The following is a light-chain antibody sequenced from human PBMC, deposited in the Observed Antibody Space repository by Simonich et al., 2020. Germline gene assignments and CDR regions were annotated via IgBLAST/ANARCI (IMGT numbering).Light chain of an antibody. V-gene: IGLV2-14*01. CDR2: DVI. Sequence: QSALTQPASVSGSPGQSITISCTGTSSDVGGYNYVSWYQQHPGKAPKLMIYDVIKRTSGVSNRCSGSKSGNTASLTISGLQAEDEADYYCSSYTSSSTFEVFGGGTKLTVL. CDR1: SSDVGGYNY. J-gene: IGLJ2*01. CDR3: SSYTSSSTFEV.